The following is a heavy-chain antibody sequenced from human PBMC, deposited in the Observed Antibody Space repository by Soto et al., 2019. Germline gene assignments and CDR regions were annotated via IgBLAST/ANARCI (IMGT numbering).Heavy chain of an antibody. CDR1: GFTFSSYS. J-gene: IGHJ6*02. V-gene: IGHV3-48*02. Sequence: PGGSLRLSCAASGFTFSSYSMNWVRQAPGKGLEWVSYISSSSSTIYYADSVKGRFTISRDNAKNSLYLQMNSLRDEDTAVYYCARDHSDSSGYYYVATYYGMDVWGQGTTVTVSS. D-gene: IGHD3-22*01. CDR3: ARDHSDSSGYYYVATYYGMDV. CDR2: ISSSSSTI.